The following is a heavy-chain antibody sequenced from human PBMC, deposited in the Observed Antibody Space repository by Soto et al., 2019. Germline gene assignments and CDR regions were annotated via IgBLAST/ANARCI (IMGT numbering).Heavy chain of an antibody. Sequence: AASVKVSCKASGYTFTSYGISWVRQAPGQGLEWMGWINPYNGNTNYAQKLQGRVTMTTDTSTSTAYMELRSLRSDDTAVYYCARENMDYYDSSGDFDYWGQGTLVTVSS. CDR1: GYTFTSYG. CDR3: ARENMDYYDSSGDFDY. J-gene: IGHJ4*02. V-gene: IGHV1-18*01. CDR2: INPYNGNT. D-gene: IGHD3-22*01.